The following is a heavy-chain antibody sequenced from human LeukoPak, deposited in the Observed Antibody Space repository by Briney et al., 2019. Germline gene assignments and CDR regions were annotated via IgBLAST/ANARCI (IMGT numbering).Heavy chain of an antibody. Sequence: GGSLRLSCAASGFTFSSYWMSWVRQAPGKGLEWVANIKQDGSEKYYVDSVKGRFTISRDNAKNSLYLQMNSLRAEDTAVYYCARDRSSGVVVPAAILGLDYWGQGTLVTVSS. CDR3: ARDRSSGVVVPAAILGLDY. V-gene: IGHV3-7*01. J-gene: IGHJ4*02. CDR1: GFTFSSYW. CDR2: IKQDGSEK. D-gene: IGHD2-2*01.